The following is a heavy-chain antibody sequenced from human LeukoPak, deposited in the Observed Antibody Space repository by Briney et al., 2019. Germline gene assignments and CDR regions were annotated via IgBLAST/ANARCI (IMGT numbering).Heavy chain of an antibody. J-gene: IGHJ4*02. D-gene: IGHD4-17*01. V-gene: IGHV3-48*02. CDR1: GFTFSSYS. Sequence: GGSLRLSCAASGFTFSSYSMNWVRQAPGKGLEWVSHISSSSSTLYYADSVKGRFTISRDYAKNSLYLQMNSLRDEDTAVYYCARDQDYGRSGTNFDYWGLGTLVTVSS. CDR3: ARDQDYGRSGTNFDY. CDR2: ISSSSSTL.